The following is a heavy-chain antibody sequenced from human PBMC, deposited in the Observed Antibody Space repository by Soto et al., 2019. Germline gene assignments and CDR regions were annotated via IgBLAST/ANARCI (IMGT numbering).Heavy chain of an antibody. D-gene: IGHD3-3*01. CDR2: ISSYNVDT. CDR1: GYRFNTYG. J-gene: IGHJ6*02. Sequence: QAPMVQSGPEVKKPGASVKVSCTAYGYRFNTYGISWVRQAPGQGLEWMGRISSYNVDTNYAEKFEDRLTMTTDTSTNTAYMELKSLRSDDTAVYFCARGHGEIIGAMDVWGQGTSVTVSS. V-gene: IGHV1-18*01. CDR3: ARGHGEIIGAMDV.